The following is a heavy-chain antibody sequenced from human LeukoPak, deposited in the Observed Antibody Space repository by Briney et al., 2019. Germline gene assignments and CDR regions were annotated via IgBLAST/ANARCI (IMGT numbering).Heavy chain of an antibody. CDR1: GGSISSSSYY. J-gene: IGHJ4*02. V-gene: IGHV4-39*07. CDR3: ARDKYSGVDY. D-gene: IGHD5-12*01. CDR2: VYYSGST. Sequence: SETLSLTCTVSGGSISSSSYYWGWIRQPPGKGLEWIGSVYYSGSTYYNPSLKSRVTISVDTSKNQFSLKLSSVTAADTAVYYCARDKYSGVDYWGQGTLVTVSS.